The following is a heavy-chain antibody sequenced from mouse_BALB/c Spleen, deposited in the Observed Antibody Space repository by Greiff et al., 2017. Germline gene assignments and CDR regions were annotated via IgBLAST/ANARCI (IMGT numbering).Heavy chain of an antibody. CDR2: IHYSGST. Sequence: EVQLQQSGPDLVKPSQSLSLTCTVTGYSITSCYSWHWIRQFPGNKLEWMGYIHYSGSTNYNPSLKSRISITRDTSKNQFFLQLNSVTTEDTATYYCARRYRDGALDFDYWGQGTTLTVSS. CDR3: ARRYRDGALDFDY. D-gene: IGHD2-14*01. J-gene: IGHJ2*01. CDR1: GYSITSCYS. V-gene: IGHV3-1*02.